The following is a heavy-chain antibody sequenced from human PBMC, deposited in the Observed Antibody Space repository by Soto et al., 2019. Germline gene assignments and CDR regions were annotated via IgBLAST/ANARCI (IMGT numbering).Heavy chain of an antibody. CDR2: IIPILGIA. J-gene: IGHJ4*02. CDR3: ARENWELLSFDY. D-gene: IGHD1-26*01. V-gene: IGHV1-69*04. Sequence: SVKVSCKASGGTFSSYTISWVRQAPGQGLEWMGRIIPILGIANYAQKFQGRVTITADKSTSTAYMELRSLRSDDTAVYYCARENWELLSFDYWGQGTLVTVSS. CDR1: GGTFSSYT.